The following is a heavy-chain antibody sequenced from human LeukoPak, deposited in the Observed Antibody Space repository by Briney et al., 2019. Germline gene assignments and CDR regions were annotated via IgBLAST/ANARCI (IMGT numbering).Heavy chain of an antibody. CDR2: MNPNSGNT. J-gene: IGHJ4*02. Sequence: ASVKVSCKASGYTFTSHDINWVRQATGQGLEWMGWMNPNSGNTGYAQKFQGRVTMTRNTSISTAYMELSSLRSEDTAVYYFARGVASGIVVVPAATRGGNYFDYWGQGTLVTVSS. CDR3: ARGVASGIVVVPAATRGGNYFDY. V-gene: IGHV1-8*01. D-gene: IGHD2-2*01. CDR1: GYTFTSHD.